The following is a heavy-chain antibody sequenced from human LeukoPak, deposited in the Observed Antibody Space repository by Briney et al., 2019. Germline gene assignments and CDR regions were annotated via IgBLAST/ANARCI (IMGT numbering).Heavy chain of an antibody. D-gene: IGHD5-12*01. Sequence: PSETLSLTCAVYGGSFSGYYWSWIRQPPGKGLEWIGEINHSGSTNYSPSLKSRVTISVDTSKNQFSLKLSSVTAADTAVYYCARLPFRYSGYATDYWGQGTLVTVSS. CDR2: INHSGST. CDR1: GGSFSGYY. J-gene: IGHJ4*02. CDR3: ARLPFRYSGYATDY. V-gene: IGHV4-34*01.